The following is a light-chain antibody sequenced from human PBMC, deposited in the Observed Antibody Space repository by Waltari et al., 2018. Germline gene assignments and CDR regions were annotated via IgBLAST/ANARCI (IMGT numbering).Light chain of an antibody. Sequence: DIQLTQSPSFLSASVGDRVTITCRASQGISSYLASFQQKPGKAPNLLIYGASTLQSGVPSRFSGSGSGTEFTLTISSLQPEDFATYYCQQLSSYPITFGQGTRLEIK. V-gene: IGKV1-9*01. J-gene: IGKJ5*01. CDR3: QQLSSYPIT. CDR1: QGISSY. CDR2: GAS.